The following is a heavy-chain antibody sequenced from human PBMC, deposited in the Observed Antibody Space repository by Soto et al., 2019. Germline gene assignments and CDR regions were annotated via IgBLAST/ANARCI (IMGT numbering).Heavy chain of an antibody. V-gene: IGHV3-30*18. D-gene: IGHD6-6*01. CDR3: TKSSGGSSSVGMDY. J-gene: IGHJ4*02. Sequence: GGSLRLSCAASGFTFSSYGMHWVRQAPGKWLEWVAVISYDGSNKYYADSVKGRFTISRDNSKNTLSLQMTALRVEDSSVYYCTKSSGGSSSVGMDYWGPGTLVTVSS. CDR1: GFTFSSYG. CDR2: ISYDGSNK.